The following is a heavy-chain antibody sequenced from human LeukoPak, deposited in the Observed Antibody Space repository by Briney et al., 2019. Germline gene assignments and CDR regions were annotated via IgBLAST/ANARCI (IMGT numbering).Heavy chain of an antibody. V-gene: IGHV3-30-3*01. J-gene: IGHJ4*02. CDR3: ARETGSAVGSTDFDY. D-gene: IGHD4-17*01. Sequence: PGGSLRLSWAAAGFTFSSYAMQWGRQARGRGLGWVAVISYDGSNKYYADSVKSRFTISRDNSKNTLYLQMNSLRAEDTAVYYCARETGSAVGSTDFDYWGQGTLVTVSS. CDR1: GFTFSSYA. CDR2: ISYDGSNK.